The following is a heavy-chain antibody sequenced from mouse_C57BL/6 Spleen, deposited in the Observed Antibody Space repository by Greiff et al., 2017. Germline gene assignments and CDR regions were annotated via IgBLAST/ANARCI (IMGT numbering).Heavy chain of an antibody. CDR1: GYTFTDYE. V-gene: IGHV1-15*01. CDR3: TRGDGRYAMDY. Sequence: LVESGAELVRPGASVTLSCKASGYTFTDYEMHWVKQTPVHGLEWIGAIDPETGGTAYNQKFKGKAILTADKSSSTAYLELRSLTSEDSAVDYCTRGDGRYAMDYWGQGTSVTVSS. J-gene: IGHJ4*01. D-gene: IGHD2-3*01. CDR2: IDPETGGT.